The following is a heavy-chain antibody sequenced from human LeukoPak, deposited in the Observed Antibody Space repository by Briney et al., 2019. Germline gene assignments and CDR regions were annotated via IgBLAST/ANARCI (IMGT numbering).Heavy chain of an antibody. CDR3: ARDANYYAPLY. CDR2: INSDGSST. D-gene: IGHD3-10*01. J-gene: IGHJ4*02. V-gene: IGHV3-74*01. Sequence: GGSLRLSCAVSGFIFSSYWLHWVRQAPGKGLVWVARINSDGSSTNYADSVKGRFTISRDNAKNSLYLQMNSLRAEDTAVYYCARDANYYAPLYWGQGTLVTVSS. CDR1: GFIFSSYW.